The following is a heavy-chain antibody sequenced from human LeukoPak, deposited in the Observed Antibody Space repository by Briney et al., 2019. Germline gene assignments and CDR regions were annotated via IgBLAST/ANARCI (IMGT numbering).Heavy chain of an antibody. CDR1: GGSINSYY. CDR2: MYYSGST. D-gene: IGHD6-13*01. Sequence: SETLSLTCTVSGGSINSYYWSWIRQPPGKGLEWIGYMYYSGSTNYNPSLKSRVTISVDTSKNQFSLTLSSVTAADTAMYYCARVSRWYGPYDYWGQGTLVTVSS. V-gene: IGHV4-59*01. CDR3: ARVSRWYGPYDY. J-gene: IGHJ4*02.